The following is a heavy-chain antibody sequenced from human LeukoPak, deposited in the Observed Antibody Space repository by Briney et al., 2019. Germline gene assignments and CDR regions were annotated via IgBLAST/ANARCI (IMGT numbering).Heavy chain of an antibody. V-gene: IGHV3-7*01. D-gene: IGHD3-3*01. Sequence: GGSLRLSCAASGFTFSSYWMSWVRQAPGKGLEWVANIKQDGSEKYYVDSVKGRFTISRDNAKNSLYLQMNSLRAEDTAVYYCVRGGAYYDFWSGYSEYMDVWGKGTTVTVSS. CDR2: IKQDGSEK. CDR1: GFTFSSYW. J-gene: IGHJ6*03. CDR3: VRGGAYYDFWSGYSEYMDV.